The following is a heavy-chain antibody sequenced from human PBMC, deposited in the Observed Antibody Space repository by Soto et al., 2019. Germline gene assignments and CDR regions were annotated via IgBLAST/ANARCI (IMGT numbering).Heavy chain of an antibody. V-gene: IGHV4-34*01. Sequence: PSETLSLTCAVYGGSLSGYQWSWIRQPPGKGLEWIGEVNPSGSTNYNPSLKSRVSISIDTSKNQFSLKLTSVTAADTAVYYCARDGDGCIHPWGQGVLVTVSS. D-gene: IGHD2-8*01. CDR2: VNPSGST. CDR3: ARDGDGCIHP. J-gene: IGHJ5*02. CDR1: GGSLSGYQ.